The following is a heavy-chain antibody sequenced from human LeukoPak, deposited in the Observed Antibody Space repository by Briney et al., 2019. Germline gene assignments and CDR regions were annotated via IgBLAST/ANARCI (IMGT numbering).Heavy chain of an antibody. D-gene: IGHD5-24*01. CDR1: GFTFSSYG. V-gene: IGHV3-30*02. Sequence: PGGSLRLSCAASGFTFSSYGMHWVRQAPGKGLEWVAFIRYDGSNKYYADSVKGRFTISRDNSKNTLYLQMNSLRAEDTAVYYCAKDGETATISNYYYYVDVWAKGTTVTVSS. CDR2: IRYDGSNK. J-gene: IGHJ6*03. CDR3: AKDGETATISNYYYYVDV.